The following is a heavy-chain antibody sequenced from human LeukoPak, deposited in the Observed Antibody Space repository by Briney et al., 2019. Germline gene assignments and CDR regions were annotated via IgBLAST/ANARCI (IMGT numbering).Heavy chain of an antibody. CDR1: GYTFTGYY. D-gene: IGHD5-12*01. CDR3: ARAAEWLRFWESFGY. CDR2: INPNSGGT. J-gene: IGHJ4*02. V-gene: IGHV1-2*02. Sequence: ASVKVSCKASGYTFTGYYMHWVRRAPGQGLEWMGWINPNSGGTNYAQKFQGRVTMTRDTSISTAYMELSRLRADDPAVNYFARAAEWLRFWESFGYWGQGTLVTVSS.